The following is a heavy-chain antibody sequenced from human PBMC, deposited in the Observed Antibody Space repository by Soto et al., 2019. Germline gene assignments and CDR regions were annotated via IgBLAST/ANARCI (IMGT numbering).Heavy chain of an antibody. CDR2: INPNSRGT. CDR3: ARDLIVDGPDNYAMDV. CDR1: GYSLIGNY. V-gene: IGHV1-2*02. D-gene: IGHD3-22*01. Sequence: ASVKVSCKASGYSLIGNYIHWVRQTPGQGLEWMGWINPNSRGTVYAQKFQGRVTMTRDTSLTTVYMQLNRLTSDDSAVYYCARDLIVDGPDNYAMDVWGQGTTVTVS. J-gene: IGHJ6*02.